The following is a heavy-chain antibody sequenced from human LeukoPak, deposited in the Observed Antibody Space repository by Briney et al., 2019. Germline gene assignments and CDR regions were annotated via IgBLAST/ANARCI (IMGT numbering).Heavy chain of an antibody. CDR1: GGSISSYY. V-gene: IGHV4-59*01. Sequence: PSETLSLTCTVSGGSISSYYWSWIRQPPGKGLEWIGYIYYSGSTNYNPSLKSRVTISVDTSKNQFSLKLSSVTAADTAVYYCARAKHDSSGYATHFDYWGQGTLVTVSS. D-gene: IGHD3-22*01. CDR3: ARAKHDSSGYATHFDY. J-gene: IGHJ4*02. CDR2: IYYSGST.